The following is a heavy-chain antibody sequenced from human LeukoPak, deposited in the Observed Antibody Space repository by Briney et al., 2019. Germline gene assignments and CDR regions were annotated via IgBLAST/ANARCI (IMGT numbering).Heavy chain of an antibody. D-gene: IGHD3-22*01. CDR1: RFTFEDYA. V-gene: IGHV3-23*01. J-gene: IGHJ4*02. CDR3: AKKGGLGGSGYSDY. Sequence: GGSLRLSCAASRFTFEDYAMNWVRQAPGKGLEWVSAISGSGGSTYYADSAKGRFTISRDNSKNTLYLQMNSLRAEDTAVYYCAKKGGLGGSGYSDYWGQGTLVTVSS. CDR2: ISGSGGST.